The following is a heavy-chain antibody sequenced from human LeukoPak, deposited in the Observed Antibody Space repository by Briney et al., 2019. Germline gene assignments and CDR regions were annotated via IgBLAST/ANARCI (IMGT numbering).Heavy chain of an antibody. Sequence: GGSLRLSCAASGFTFSDYAMNWVRQAPGKGLEWVSTISQGTYHVDSVKGRFTISRDNSKNTMYLQMPSLRAGDTVVYYWASSWTIAVAGRKYYFQYWGQGTLVTVSS. CDR2: ISQGT. V-gene: IGHV3-23*01. J-gene: IGHJ4*02. CDR3: ASSWTIAVAGRKYYFQY. D-gene: IGHD6-19*01. CDR1: GFTFSDYA.